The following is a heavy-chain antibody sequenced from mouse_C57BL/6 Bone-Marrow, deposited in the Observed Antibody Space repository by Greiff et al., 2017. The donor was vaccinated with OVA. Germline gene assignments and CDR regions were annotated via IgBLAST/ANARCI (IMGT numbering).Heavy chain of an antibody. CDR2: ISSGSSTI. J-gene: IGHJ4*01. CDR1: GFTFSDYG. D-gene: IGHD2-10*01. V-gene: IGHV5-17*01. CDR3: APSYGNFYAMDY. Sequence: EVQVVESGGGLVKPGGSLKLSCAASGFTFSDYGMHWVRQAPEKGLEWVAYISSGSSTIYYADTVKGRFTISRDNAKNTLFLQMTSLRSEDTAMYYCAPSYGNFYAMDYWGQGTSVTVSS.